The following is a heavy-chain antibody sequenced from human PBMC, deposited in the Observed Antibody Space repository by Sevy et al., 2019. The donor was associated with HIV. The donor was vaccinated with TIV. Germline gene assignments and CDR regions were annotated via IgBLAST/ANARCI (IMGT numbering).Heavy chain of an antibody. V-gene: IGHV1-8*01. Sequence: ASVKVSCKASGYTFTSHDINWVRQATGQGLEWMGWMNPKSGNTGCAQKFQGRVTMTRNSSISTAYMELSDLRSEDTAVYYCAGVVGLYCGGDSCYSRAFDIWGQGAMVTVSS. J-gene: IGHJ3*02. CDR2: MNPKSGNT. CDR1: GYTFTSHD. D-gene: IGHD2-15*01. CDR3: AGVVGLYCGGDSCYSRAFDI.